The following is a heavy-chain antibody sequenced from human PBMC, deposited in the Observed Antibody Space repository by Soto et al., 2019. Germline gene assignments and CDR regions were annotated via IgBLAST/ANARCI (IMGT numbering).Heavy chain of an antibody. CDR3: ARALPNIVATIWGNYYYYMDV. CDR2: MNPNSGNT. D-gene: IGHD5-12*01. CDR1: GYTFTSYD. Sequence: ASVKVSCKASGYTFTSYDINWVRQATGQGLEWMGWMNPNSGNTGYAQKFQGRVTMTRNTSISTAYMELSSLRSEDTAVYYCARALPNIVATIWGNYYYYMDVWGKGTTVTVSS. J-gene: IGHJ6*03. V-gene: IGHV1-8*01.